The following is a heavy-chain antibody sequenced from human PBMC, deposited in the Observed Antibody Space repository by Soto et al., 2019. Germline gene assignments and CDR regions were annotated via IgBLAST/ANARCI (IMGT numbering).Heavy chain of an antibody. D-gene: IGHD4-17*01. CDR2: IYHSGIH. V-gene: IGHV4-59*01. J-gene: IGHJ4*02. Sequence: QVQLQESGPGLVKPSETLSLTCTVSGGSISSYYWSWIRHPPGKGLEWIGSIYHSGIHNYSPSLKSRVTISVDTSKNQFSLKLSSVTAADTAVYYCARSYGDYVFDYWGQGTLVTVSS. CDR1: GGSISSYY. CDR3: ARSYGDYVFDY.